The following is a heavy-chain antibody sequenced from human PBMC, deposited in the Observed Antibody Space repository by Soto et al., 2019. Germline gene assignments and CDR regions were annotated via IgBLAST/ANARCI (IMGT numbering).Heavy chain of an antibody. J-gene: IGHJ4*02. CDR2: IVVGSGNT. D-gene: IGHD1-26*01. CDR1: GFTFTSSA. Sequence: GSSVKVSCKASGFTFTSSAVQWVRQARGQRLEWIGWIVVGSGNTNYAQKFQERVTITRDMSTSTAYMELCSLRSGDTAVYYCAAGSDSESYVPYFNYWGEGTLVTVSS. CDR3: AAGSDSESYVPYFNY. V-gene: IGHV1-58*01.